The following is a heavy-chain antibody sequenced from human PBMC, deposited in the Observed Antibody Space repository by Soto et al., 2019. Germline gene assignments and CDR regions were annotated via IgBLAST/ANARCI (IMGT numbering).Heavy chain of an antibody. Sequence: ESLKISCKGSGFTFTSYWIAWVRQMPGKGLEWMGIIYPGDSDSSYSPSFQGLVTISADKSINTAYLHWSSLKASDTAIYYCAKHEGYCSTTTCSNFDYWGQGTLVTVSS. D-gene: IGHD2-2*01. CDR2: IYPGDSDS. CDR1: GFTFTSYW. V-gene: IGHV5-51*01. CDR3: AKHEGYCSTTTCSNFDY. J-gene: IGHJ4*02.